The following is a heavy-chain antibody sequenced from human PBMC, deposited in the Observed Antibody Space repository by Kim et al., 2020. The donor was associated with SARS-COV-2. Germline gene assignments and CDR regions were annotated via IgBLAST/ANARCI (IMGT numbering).Heavy chain of an antibody. J-gene: IGHJ4*02. D-gene: IGHD3-10*01. CDR3: AKDLLYVPGRGYFDS. Sequence: AASVRGRFTRARDNSKNTLYVQMDSLRVDDTAVYYCAKDLLYVPGRGYFDSWGQGVLVTVSS. V-gene: IGHV3-23*01.